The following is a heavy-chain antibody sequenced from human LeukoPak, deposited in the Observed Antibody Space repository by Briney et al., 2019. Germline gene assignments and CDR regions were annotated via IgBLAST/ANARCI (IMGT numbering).Heavy chain of an antibody. CDR2: INPSGGST. D-gene: IGHD4-17*01. V-gene: IGHV1-46*01. CDR3: ARDRDDYGDPDAFDM. Sequence: AASVKVSCKASGYTFTSYYMHWVRQAPGQGLEWMGIINPSGGSTSYAQKFQGRVTMTRDTSTSTVYMELSSLRSEDTAVYYCARDRDDYGDPDAFDMWGQGTMVTVSS. J-gene: IGHJ3*02. CDR1: GYTFTSYY.